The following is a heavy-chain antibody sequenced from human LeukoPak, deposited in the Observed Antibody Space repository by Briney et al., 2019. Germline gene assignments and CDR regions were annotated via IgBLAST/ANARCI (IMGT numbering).Heavy chain of an antibody. CDR1: GYSISSGYY. V-gene: IGHV4-38-2*02. CDR3: VRVDNGGNYFDY. D-gene: IGHD4-23*01. J-gene: IGHJ4*02. CDR2: IYHSGGT. Sequence: SETLSLTCTVSGYSISSGYYWGWIRQPPGKGLEWIGSIYHSGGTYYNPSLKSRLTISADTSKNQFSLRLSSVTAADTAVYYCVRVDNGGNYFDYWGQGALVTVS.